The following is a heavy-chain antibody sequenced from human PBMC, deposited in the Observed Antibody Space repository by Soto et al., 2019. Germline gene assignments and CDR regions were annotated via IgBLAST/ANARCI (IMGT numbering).Heavy chain of an antibody. V-gene: IGHV5-51*01. CDR2: IYPGDSDT. J-gene: IGHJ4*02. CDR3: ATGFGSSWWLRYYFDY. Sequence: GESLKISCKGSGYSFTSYWIGWVRQMPGKGLEWMGIIYPGDSDTRYSPSFQGQVTISADKSISTAYLQWSSLKASDTAMYYCATGFGSSWWLRYYFDYWGQGTLVNVSS. CDR1: GYSFTSYW. D-gene: IGHD6-13*01.